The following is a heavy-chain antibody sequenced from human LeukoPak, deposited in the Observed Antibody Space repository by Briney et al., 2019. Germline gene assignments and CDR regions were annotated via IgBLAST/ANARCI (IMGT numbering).Heavy chain of an antibody. CDR2: ISSSSSTI. D-gene: IGHD3-22*01. CDR1: GFTFSSYS. V-gene: IGHV3-48*04. CDR3: AKRGRYYDTPFDI. J-gene: IGHJ3*02. Sequence: GGSPRLSCAASGFTFSSYSMNWVRQAPGKGLEWVSYISSSSSTIYYADSVKGRFTISRDNAKNSLYLQMNSLRAEDTAVYYCAKRGRYYDTPFDIWGQGTMVTVSS.